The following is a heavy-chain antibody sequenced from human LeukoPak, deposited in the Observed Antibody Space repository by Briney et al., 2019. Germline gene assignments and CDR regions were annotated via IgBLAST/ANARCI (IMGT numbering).Heavy chain of an antibody. CDR2: IYYSGST. CDR3: ARGQTWIQLWVYAFDI. D-gene: IGHD5-18*01. Sequence: SETLSLTCTVSGGSISSSSYYWGWIRQPPGKGLEWIGSIYYSGSTYYNPSLKSRVTISVDTSKNQFSLKLSSVTAADTAVYYCARGQTWIQLWVYAFDIWGQGTMVTVSS. CDR1: GGSISSSSYY. J-gene: IGHJ3*02. V-gene: IGHV4-39*07.